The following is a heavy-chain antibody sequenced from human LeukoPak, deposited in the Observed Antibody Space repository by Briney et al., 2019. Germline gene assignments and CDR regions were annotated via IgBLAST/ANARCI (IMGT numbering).Heavy chain of an antibody. CDR1: GFTFNSYG. CDR2: VSYDGTNK. CDR3: TTDGVFDI. D-gene: IGHD3-10*01. J-gene: IGHJ3*02. Sequence: PGGSLRLSCAASGFTFNSYGMHWVRQAPGKGLEWVAIVSYDGTNKYYADSVKGRFTISRDNSKNTLYLQMNSLKTEDTAVYYCTTDGVFDIWGQGTMVTVSS. V-gene: IGHV3-30*03.